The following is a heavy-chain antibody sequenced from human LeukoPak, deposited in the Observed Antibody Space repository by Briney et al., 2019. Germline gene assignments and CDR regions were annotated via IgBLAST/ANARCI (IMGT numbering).Heavy chain of an antibody. V-gene: IGHV1-2*02. J-gene: IGHJ4*02. Sequence: ASVKVSCKASGYTFTGYYMHWVRQAPGQGLEWMGWINPNSGGTNYAQKFQGRVTMTRDTSISTAYMELSRLRSDDTAVYYCAREKIGSGYDQDLDYWGQGTLVTVSS. CDR2: INPNSGGT. CDR1: GYTFTGYY. D-gene: IGHD5-12*01. CDR3: AREKIGSGYDQDLDY.